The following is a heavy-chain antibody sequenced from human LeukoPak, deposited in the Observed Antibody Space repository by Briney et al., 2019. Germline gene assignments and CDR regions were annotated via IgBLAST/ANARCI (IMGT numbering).Heavy chain of an antibody. V-gene: IGHV4-59*01. CDR3: ARDSSLDAFDI. D-gene: IGHD2-2*01. CDR1: GGSSSSYY. CDR2: ISYSGST. Sequence: SETLSLTCTVSGGSSSSYYWSWMRQPPGKGLEWIGYISYSGSTNYNPSLKSRVTISVDTSKNQVSLKLSSVIAADTAVYYCARDSSLDAFDIWGQGTMVTVSS. J-gene: IGHJ3*02.